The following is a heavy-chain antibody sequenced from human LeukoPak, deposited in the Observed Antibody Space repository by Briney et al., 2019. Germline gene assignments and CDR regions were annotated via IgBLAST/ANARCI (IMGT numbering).Heavy chain of an antibody. Sequence: SETLSLTCAVYGVSFSGHYWSWIRQPPGKGLEWIGEINHSGSNNYNPSLESRVTISVDTSKNHFSLKLSSVTAADTAVYYCASSQYYDLWSGYYVDWGQGTLVTVSA. CDR2: INHSGSN. V-gene: IGHV4-34*01. CDR1: GVSFSGHY. D-gene: IGHD3-3*01. J-gene: IGHJ4*02. CDR3: ASSQYYDLWSGYYVD.